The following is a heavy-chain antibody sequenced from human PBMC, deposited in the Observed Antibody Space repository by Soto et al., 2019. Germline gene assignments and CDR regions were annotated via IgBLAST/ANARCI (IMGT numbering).Heavy chain of an antibody. J-gene: IGHJ4*02. CDR3: ARRSHTHCFDY. D-gene: IGHD2-2*02. CDR2: IYYSGST. V-gene: IGHV4-59*08. Sequence: LSLTCTVSGGSISSYYWSWIRQPPGKGLEWIGYIYYSGSTNYNPSLKSRVTISVDTSKNQFSLKLSSVTAADTAVYYCARRSHTHCFDYWGQGTLVTVSS. CDR1: GGSISSYY.